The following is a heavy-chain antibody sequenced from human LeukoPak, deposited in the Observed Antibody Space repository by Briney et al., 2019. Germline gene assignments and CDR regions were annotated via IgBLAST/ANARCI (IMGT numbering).Heavy chain of an antibody. CDR1: GFSFSDYG. V-gene: IGHV3-23*01. CDR3: AKDPDDFWTELPLEY. J-gene: IGHJ4*02. CDR2: ISSGGGST. D-gene: IGHD3/OR15-3a*01. Sequence: GGSLRLSCAASGFSFSDYGMNWVRQAPGKGLEWVSLISSGGGSTYYADSVRGRFTISRDNSRNTLYLQMNSLRAEDTAIYYCAKDPDDFWTELPLEYWGQGTLVTVSS.